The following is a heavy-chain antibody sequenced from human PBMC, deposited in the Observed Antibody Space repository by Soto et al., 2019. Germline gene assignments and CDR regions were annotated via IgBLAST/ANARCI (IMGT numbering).Heavy chain of an antibody. Sequence: EVHLVESGGGLVQPGGSLRLSCAASGFTFRYYWLHWVRQVPGRGPVLVSGINNDGSDTFYADCVEGRFTISRDNAKNTGYLQMDSLRAEDTAVYYCGSLFEFWGQGTLVTVPS. CDR2: INNDGSDT. CDR1: GFTFRYYW. CDR3: GSLFEF. J-gene: IGHJ4*02. V-gene: IGHV3-74*01.